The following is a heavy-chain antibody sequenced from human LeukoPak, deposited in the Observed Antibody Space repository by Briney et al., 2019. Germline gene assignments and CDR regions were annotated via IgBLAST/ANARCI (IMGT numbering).Heavy chain of an antibody. Sequence: GGSLRLSCAASGFTFSSYDMHWVRQATGKGLEWVSAIGTAGDTYYPGSVKGRFTISRENAKNSLYLQMNSLRAGDTAVHYCARAPRRYYYDSSGWCYFDYWGQGTLVTVSS. J-gene: IGHJ4*02. CDR1: GFTFSSYD. CDR3: ARAPRRYYYDSSGWCYFDY. D-gene: IGHD3-22*01. CDR2: IGTAGDT. V-gene: IGHV3-13*01.